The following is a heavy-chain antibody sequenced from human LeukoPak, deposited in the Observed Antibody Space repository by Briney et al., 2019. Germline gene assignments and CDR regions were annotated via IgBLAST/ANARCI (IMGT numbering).Heavy chain of an antibody. CDR1: GGSISSYY. Sequence: SETLSLTCTVSGGSISSYYWSWIRQPPGKGLEWIGYIYYSGSTNYNPSLKSRVTISVDMSKNQFSLKLSSVTAADTAGYYCARLLIVGDAFDIWGQGTMVTVSS. CDR2: IYYSGST. CDR3: ARLLIVGDAFDI. V-gene: IGHV4-59*08. D-gene: IGHD2-21*01. J-gene: IGHJ3*02.